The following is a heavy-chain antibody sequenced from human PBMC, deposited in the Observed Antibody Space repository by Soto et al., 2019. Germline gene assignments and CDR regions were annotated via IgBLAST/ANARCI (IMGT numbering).Heavy chain of an antibody. J-gene: IGHJ4*02. CDR3: AKALVGEVGATDY. V-gene: IGHV3-23*01. CDR2: ITRTDST. D-gene: IGHD1-26*01. CDR1: GFTFSNYT. Sequence: PGGSLRLSSTASGFTFSNYTMSWVRQAPGKGLEWVSAITRTDSTYYADSVKGRFTISRDNSRNTLYLQMNSLGAEDAALYYCAKALVGEVGATDYWGQGTLVTVSS.